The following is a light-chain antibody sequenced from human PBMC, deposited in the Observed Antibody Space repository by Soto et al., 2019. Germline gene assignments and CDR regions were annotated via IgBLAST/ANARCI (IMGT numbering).Light chain of an antibody. CDR1: QSMSTW. J-gene: IGKJ1*01. CDR2: TAS. Sequence: DIQITQSPSTLSASVGDRATPTCRARQSMSTWWAWYQQEPGTAPKLLIHTASTLQSGVPSRCSGSGSGTDFTLTISSLHPDDFATYYCQQYNSYSPTFGQGTKVEIK. CDR3: QQYNSYSPT. V-gene: IGKV1-5*03.